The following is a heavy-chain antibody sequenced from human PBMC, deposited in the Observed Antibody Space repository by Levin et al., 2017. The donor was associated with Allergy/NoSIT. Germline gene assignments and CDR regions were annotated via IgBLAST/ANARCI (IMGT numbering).Heavy chain of an antibody. J-gene: IGHJ3*01. CDR3: AKFGAFDV. Sequence: ETLSLTCVASGFTFSTFGMTWVRQAPGKGLEWVSAITGSDGRAFYADSVEGRFTISRDNAKNTLYLQMNSLRAEDAAVYYCAKFGAFDVWGQGTIVTVSS. CDR2: ITGSDGRA. V-gene: IGHV3-23*01. CDR1: GFTFSTFG. D-gene: IGHD3-10*01.